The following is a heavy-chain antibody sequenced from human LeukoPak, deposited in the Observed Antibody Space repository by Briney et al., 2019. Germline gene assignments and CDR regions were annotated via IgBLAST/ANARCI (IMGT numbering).Heavy chain of an antibody. Sequence: PGGSLRLSCAASGFTFSSYSMNWVRQAPGKGLEWVSSISSSSSYVYYADSVKGRFTISRDNAKNSLYLQMNSLRAEDTAVYYCARDRDTTYYYDSRRYYFDYWGQGTLVTVSS. CDR2: ISSSSSYV. J-gene: IGHJ4*02. V-gene: IGHV3-21*01. CDR3: ARDRDTTYYYDSRRYYFDY. CDR1: GFTFSSYS. D-gene: IGHD3-22*01.